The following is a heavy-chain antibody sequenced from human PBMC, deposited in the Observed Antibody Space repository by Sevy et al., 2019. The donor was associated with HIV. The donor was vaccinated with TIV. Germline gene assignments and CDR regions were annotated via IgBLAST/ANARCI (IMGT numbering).Heavy chain of an antibody. CDR2: IKRDGSEK. Sequence: GGSLRLSCAASGFTFSNYWMTWVRQAPGKGLEWVANIKRDGSEKYYVASVKGRFTISRDNAKNSLYMQMNSLRAEDTAGYYCARDCNSASCLWGLDVWGQGTTVTVS. D-gene: IGHD2-2*01. J-gene: IGHJ6*02. CDR1: GFTFSNYW. CDR3: ARDCNSASCLWGLDV. V-gene: IGHV3-7*03.